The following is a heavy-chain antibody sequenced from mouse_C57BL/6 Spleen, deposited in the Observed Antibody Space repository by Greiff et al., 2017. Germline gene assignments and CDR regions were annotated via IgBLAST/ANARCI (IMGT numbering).Heavy chain of an antibody. CDR3: ARGDYGSSYPYYAMDY. V-gene: IGHV1-55*01. CDR1: GYTFTSYW. D-gene: IGHD1-1*01. CDR2: IYPGSGST. Sequence: QVQLQQPGAELVKPGASVKMSCKASGYTFTSYWITWVKQRPGQGLEWIGDIYPGSGSTNYNEKFKSKATLTVDTSSSTAYMQLSSLTSEDSAVYYCARGDYGSSYPYYAMDYWGQGTSVTVSS. J-gene: IGHJ4*01.